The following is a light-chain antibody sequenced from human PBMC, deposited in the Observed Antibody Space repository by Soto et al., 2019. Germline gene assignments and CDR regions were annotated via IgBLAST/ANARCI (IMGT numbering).Light chain of an antibody. Sequence: QSALTQPPSVSGAPGQRVTISCTGSSSNIGAGYDVHWYQQLPGTAPKLLIYANTNRPSGVPGRFSGSKSGTSASLAISGLRSEDEGDYYCAATDDSLGGPVFGGGTQLTVL. J-gene: IGLJ2*01. CDR3: AATDDSLGGPV. V-gene: IGLV1-40*01. CDR1: SSNIGAGYD. CDR2: ANT.